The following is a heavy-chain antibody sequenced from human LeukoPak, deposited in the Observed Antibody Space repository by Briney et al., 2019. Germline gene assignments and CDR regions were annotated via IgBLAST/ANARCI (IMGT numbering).Heavy chain of an antibody. Sequence: ASVKVSSKASGYTFTIYPPTWVRQAPGQGLEWMGWITTYKGNTNYTQKLQGRVTITSDTSTSTAYMDLSGLRSDDTAVYFCARVCYYGDYVGHFDYWGQGTLVTVSS. V-gene: IGHV1-18*01. CDR1: GYTFTIYP. CDR2: ITTYKGNT. J-gene: IGHJ4*02. D-gene: IGHD4-17*01. CDR3: ARVCYYGDYVGHFDY.